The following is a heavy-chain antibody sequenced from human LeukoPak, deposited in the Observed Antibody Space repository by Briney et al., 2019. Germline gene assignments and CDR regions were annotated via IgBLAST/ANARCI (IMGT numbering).Heavy chain of an antibody. CDR3: ASLWFGEFTFDY. CDR2: IYYSGST. Sequence: SETLSLTCTVSGGSISSYYWSWIRQLPGKGLEWIGYIYYSGSTNYNPSLKSRVTISVDTSKNQFSLKLSSVTAADTAVYYCASLWFGEFTFDYWGQGTLVTVSS. J-gene: IGHJ4*02. D-gene: IGHD3-10*01. V-gene: IGHV4-59*08. CDR1: GGSISSYY.